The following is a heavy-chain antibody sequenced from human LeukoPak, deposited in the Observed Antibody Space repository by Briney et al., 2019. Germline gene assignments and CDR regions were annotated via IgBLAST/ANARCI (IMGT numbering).Heavy chain of an antibody. D-gene: IGHD3-22*01. V-gene: IGHV4-31*03. CDR3: ARGPSSGYYYDY. J-gene: IGHJ4*02. CDR2: TYYSGST. Sequence: KPSETLSLTCTVSGGSISSGGYYWSWIRQHPGKGLEWIGYTYYSGSTYYNPSLKSRVTISVDTSKNQFSLKLSSVTAADTAVHYCARGPSSGYYYDYWGQGTLVTVSS. CDR1: GGSISSGGYY.